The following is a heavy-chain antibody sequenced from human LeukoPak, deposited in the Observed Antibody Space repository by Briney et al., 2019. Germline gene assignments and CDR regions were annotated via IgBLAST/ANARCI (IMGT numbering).Heavy chain of an antibody. CDR2: IIPIFGTA. Sequence: VASVTVSCKASGGTFSSYAISWVRQAPGQGLEWIGGIIPIFGTANYAQKFQGRVTITADESTSTAYMELSSLRSEDTAVYYCASPGIAVAGTGMGWDYWGQGTLVTVSS. J-gene: IGHJ4*02. CDR3: ASPGIAVAGTGMGWDY. D-gene: IGHD6-19*01. CDR1: GGTFSSYA. V-gene: IGHV1-69*13.